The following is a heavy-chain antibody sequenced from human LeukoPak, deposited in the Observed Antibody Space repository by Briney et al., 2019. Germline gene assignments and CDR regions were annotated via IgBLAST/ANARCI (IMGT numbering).Heavy chain of an antibody. Sequence: GASVKVSCKASGGTFSSYAISWVRQAPGQGLEWMGRIIPIFGTANYAQKFQGRVTITADKSTSTAYMELSSLRSEDTAVYYCARDPYVMLDGDYYYYYMDVWGKGTTVTVSS. CDR2: IIPIFGTA. CDR3: ARDPYVMLDGDYYYYYMDV. J-gene: IGHJ6*03. D-gene: IGHD2-8*01. CDR1: GGTFSSYA. V-gene: IGHV1-69*06.